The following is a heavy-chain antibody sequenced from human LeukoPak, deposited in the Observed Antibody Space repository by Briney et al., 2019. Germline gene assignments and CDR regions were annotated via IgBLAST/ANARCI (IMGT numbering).Heavy chain of an antibody. Sequence: GGSLRLSCAASGVTFSSYGMSWVRQAPGKGLEWVSAISGSGGSTYYADSVKGRFTISRDNSKNTLYLQMNSLRAEDTAVYYCAKAPGGIVGYWGQGTLVTVSS. CDR3: AKAPGGIVGY. J-gene: IGHJ4*02. CDR1: GVTFSSYG. V-gene: IGHV3-23*01. CDR2: ISGSGGST. D-gene: IGHD3-16*01.